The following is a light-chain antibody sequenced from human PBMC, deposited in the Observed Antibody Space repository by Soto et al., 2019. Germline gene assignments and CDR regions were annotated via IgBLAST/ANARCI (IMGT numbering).Light chain of an antibody. CDR1: SDTIGGHY. Sequence: QSVLTQPPSVSAAPGQRVTISCSGSSDTIGGHYVSWYQQVPGTAPKLLIYDNNKRPSGIPDRFSGSKSGTSATLDITGLQTGDEADYYCASWDATVNSVVFGGGTKLTVL. CDR2: DNN. CDR3: ASWDATVNSVV. V-gene: IGLV1-51*01. J-gene: IGLJ2*01.